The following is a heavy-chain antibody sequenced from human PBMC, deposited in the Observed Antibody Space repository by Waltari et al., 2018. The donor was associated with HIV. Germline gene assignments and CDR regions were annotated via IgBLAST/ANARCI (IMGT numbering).Heavy chain of an antibody. CDR2: IYPGDSDT. D-gene: IGHD3-10*01. CDR1: GYSFTSYW. Sequence: EVQLVQSGAEVKKPGESLKISCKGSGYSFTSYWIAWVRQMPGKGLEWMGTIYPGDSDTKYRPSVQGQVTISADKSITTAYLQWRSLEASDSAIYYCARLGSYGSGSRPFFFDYWGQGTLVTVSS. J-gene: IGHJ4*02. V-gene: IGHV5-51*03. CDR3: ARLGSYGSGSRPFFFDY.